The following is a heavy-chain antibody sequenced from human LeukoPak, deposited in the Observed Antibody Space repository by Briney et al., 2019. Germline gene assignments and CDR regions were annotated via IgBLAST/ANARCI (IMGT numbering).Heavy chain of an antibody. J-gene: IGHJ4*02. Sequence: PGGSLRLSCAASGFTFSSYAMSWVRQAPGKGPEWVSSISDSGGSTYYADSVKGRFTISRDNSKNTLYLQMNSLRAEDTAVYYCARATRIAAAEYYFDYWGQGTLVTVSS. CDR1: GFTFSSYA. CDR2: ISDSGGST. D-gene: IGHD6-13*01. V-gene: IGHV3-23*01. CDR3: ARATRIAAAEYYFDY.